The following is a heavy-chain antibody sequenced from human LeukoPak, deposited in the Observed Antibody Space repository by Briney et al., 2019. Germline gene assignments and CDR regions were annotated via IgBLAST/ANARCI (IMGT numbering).Heavy chain of an antibody. CDR2: INHRGSA. CDR3: ARGPD. Sequence: SETLSLTCAVYGGSFSGHYWGWIRQPPGKGLEWIGDINHRGSANYNPSLKSRVVLSVDTSKKQFSMRINSVTAADTAVYYCARGPDWGQGTLVIVSS. V-gene: IGHV4-34*01. J-gene: IGHJ4*02. CDR1: GGSFSGHY.